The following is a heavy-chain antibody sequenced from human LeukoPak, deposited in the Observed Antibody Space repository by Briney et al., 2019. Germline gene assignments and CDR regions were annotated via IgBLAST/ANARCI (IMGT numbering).Heavy chain of an antibody. CDR2: IYYSGST. CDR3: AREVYGSGSYYKYMDV. CDR1: GGSISSNSYY. V-gene: IGHV4-39*02. J-gene: IGHJ6*03. Sequence: SETLSLTCAVSGGSISSNSYYWGWIRQPPGKGLEWIGSIYYSGSTYYNPSLKSRVTISVDTSKNQFSLKLSSVTAADTAVYYCAREVYGSGSYYKYMDVWGKGTTVTVSS. D-gene: IGHD3-10*01.